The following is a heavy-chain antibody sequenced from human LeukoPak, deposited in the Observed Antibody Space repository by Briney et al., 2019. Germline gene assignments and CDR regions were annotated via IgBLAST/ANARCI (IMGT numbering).Heavy chain of an antibody. D-gene: IGHD3-22*01. CDR1: GFTFSDAY. CDR2: ISSSSSYI. V-gene: IGHV3-21*01. Sequence: GGSLRLSCAASGFTFSDAYMDWVRQAPGKGLEWVSSISSSSSYIYYADSVKGRFTISRDNAKNSLYLQMNSLRAEDTAVYYCARGAHYYYDSSGYSYGDDYWGQGTLVTVSS. CDR3: ARGAHYYYDSSGYSYGDDY. J-gene: IGHJ4*02.